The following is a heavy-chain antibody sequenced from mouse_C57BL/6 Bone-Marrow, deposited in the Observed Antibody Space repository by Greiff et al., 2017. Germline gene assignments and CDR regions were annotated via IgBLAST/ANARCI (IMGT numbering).Heavy chain of an antibody. CDR1: GFTFSDYY. J-gene: IGHJ4*01. CDR3: ARDRGYGSIYAMDY. CDR2: INYDGSST. D-gene: IGHD1-1*01. Sequence: EVKLMESEGGLVQPGSSMKLSCTASGFTFSDYYMAWVRQVTEKGLEWVANINYDGSSTYYLDSLKSRFIISRDNAKNILYLKMSSLKSEDTATDYWARDRGYGSIYAMDYWGQGTSVTVSS. V-gene: IGHV5-16*01.